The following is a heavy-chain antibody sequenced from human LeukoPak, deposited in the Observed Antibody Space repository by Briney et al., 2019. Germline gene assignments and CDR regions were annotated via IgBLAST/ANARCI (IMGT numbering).Heavy chain of an antibody. CDR2: INSDGSST. Sequence: GGSLRLSCAAPGFTFSSYWLHWVCQVPGKGLVWVSRINSDGSSTAYADSVKGRFTISRDNAKNSLYLQMNSLRAEDTAVYHCAKDGHGDYVDPLLIFDPWGQGTLVTVSS. D-gene: IGHD4-17*01. CDR1: GFTFSSYW. V-gene: IGHV3-74*01. J-gene: IGHJ5*02. CDR3: AKDGHGDYVDPLLIFDP.